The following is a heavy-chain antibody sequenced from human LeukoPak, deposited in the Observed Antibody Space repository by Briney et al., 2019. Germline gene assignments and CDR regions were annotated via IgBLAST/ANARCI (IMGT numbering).Heavy chain of an antibody. Sequence: SETLSLTCTASGGSISSYYWSWIRQPPGKGLEWIGYIYYSGSTNYNPSLKSRVTISVDTSKNQFSLKLSSVTAADTAVYYCARAPYYYDSSGYYFFDYWGQGTLVTVSS. J-gene: IGHJ4*02. CDR2: IYYSGST. V-gene: IGHV4-59*01. CDR1: GGSISSYY. D-gene: IGHD3-22*01. CDR3: ARAPYYYDSSGYYFFDY.